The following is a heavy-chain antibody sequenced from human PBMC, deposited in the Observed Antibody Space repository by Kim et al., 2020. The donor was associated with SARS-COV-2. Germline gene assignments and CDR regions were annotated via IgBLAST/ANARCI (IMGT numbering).Heavy chain of an antibody. Sequence: GESLKISCKGSGYSFTTYWISWVRQMPGKGLEWLVRIDPSDSHITYSPSFEGHVTISVDKSISTAYLQWSSLKASDTAMYYCARGKKYSSTTFDYWGQGTLVTVSS. CDR3: ARGKKYSSTTFDY. CDR1: GYSFTTYW. J-gene: IGHJ4*02. D-gene: IGHD6-13*01. V-gene: IGHV5-10-1*01. CDR2: IDPSDSHI.